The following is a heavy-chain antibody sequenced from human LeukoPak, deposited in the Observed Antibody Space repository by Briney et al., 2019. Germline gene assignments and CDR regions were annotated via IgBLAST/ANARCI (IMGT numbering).Heavy chain of an antibody. V-gene: IGHV1-69*10. CDR2: IIPILGIA. D-gene: IGHD4-23*01. J-gene: IGHJ6*02. CDR1: GGTLSSYA. Sequence: SVKVTCKASGGTLSSYAISWLRQAPGQGLEWMGRIIPILGIANYAQKFQGRVTITADKSTSTAYMELSSLRSEDTAVYYCATTLLTTVVSRRYYYGMDVWGQGTTVTVSS. CDR3: ATTLLTTVVSRRYYYGMDV.